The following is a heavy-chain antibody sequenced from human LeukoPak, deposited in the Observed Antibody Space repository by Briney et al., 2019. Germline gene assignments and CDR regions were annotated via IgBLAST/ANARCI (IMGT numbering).Heavy chain of an antibody. V-gene: IGHV1-2*02. J-gene: IGHJ4*02. Sequence: GASVKVSCKASGYTFTGYYMHWVRQAPGQGLEWMGWINPNSGGTNYAQKFQGRVTMTRDTSISTAYMELSRLRSDDTAVYYCARSLTMIEMALGYWGQGTLVTVSS. CDR1: GYTFTGYY. CDR2: INPNSGGT. D-gene: IGHD3-22*01. CDR3: ARSLTMIEMALGY.